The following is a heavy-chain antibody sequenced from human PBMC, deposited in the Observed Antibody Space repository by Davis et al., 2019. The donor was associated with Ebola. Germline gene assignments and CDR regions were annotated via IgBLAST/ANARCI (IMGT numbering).Heavy chain of an antibody. J-gene: IGHJ6*02. CDR1: GGSITSGGYY. CDR2: IYYSGST. D-gene: IGHD5-18*01. Sequence: MPSETLSLTCTVSGGSITSGGYYWSWIRQHPGKGLEWIGYIYYSGSTYYNPSLKSRVTISVDTSKNQFSLKLSSVTAADTAVYYCARITAMGYYYYYGMDVWGQGTTVTVSS. CDR3: ARITAMGYYYYYGMDV. V-gene: IGHV4-31*03.